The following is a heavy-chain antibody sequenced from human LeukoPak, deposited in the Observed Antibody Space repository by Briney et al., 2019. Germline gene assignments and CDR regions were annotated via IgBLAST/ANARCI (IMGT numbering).Heavy chain of an antibody. Sequence: GGSLRLSCAASGFTFSSYDMHWVRQATGKGLEWVSAIGTAGDTYYPGSVKGRFTISRENAKNSLYLQINSLRAGDTAVYYCARGRIAARYYYYYGMDVWGQGTTVTVSS. D-gene: IGHD6-6*01. CDR1: GFTFSSYD. CDR2: IGTAGDT. CDR3: ARGRIAARYYYYYGMDV. V-gene: IGHV3-13*01. J-gene: IGHJ6*02.